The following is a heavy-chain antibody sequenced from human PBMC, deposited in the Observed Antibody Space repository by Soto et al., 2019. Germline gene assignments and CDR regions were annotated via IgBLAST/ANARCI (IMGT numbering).Heavy chain of an antibody. V-gene: IGHV3-11*01. Sequence: QVQLLESGGGLVKPGGSLRLSCVASGFTFSDYYLSWIRQAPGKGLEWVSYISPGGDVTYYGDSVKGRFTISRDNTKTSLYLLMNSLTTDDTAVYYCARQLVRGVGATSHRGQGALVSVSS. CDR3: ARQLVRGVGATSH. CDR1: GFTFSDYY. D-gene: IGHD1-26*01. CDR2: ISPGGDVT. J-gene: IGHJ4*02.